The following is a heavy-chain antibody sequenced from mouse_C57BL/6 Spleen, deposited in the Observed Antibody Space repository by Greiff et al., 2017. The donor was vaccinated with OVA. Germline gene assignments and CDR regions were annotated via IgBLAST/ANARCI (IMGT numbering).Heavy chain of an antibody. Sequence: VQLQQSGAELVMPGASVKLSCKASGYTFTSYWMHWVKQRPGQGLEWIGEIDPSDSYTNYNQKFKGKSTLTVDKSSSTAYMQLSSLTSEDSAVYYCARVYDYSFAYWGQGTLVTVSA. V-gene: IGHV1-69*01. CDR3: ARVYDYSFAY. D-gene: IGHD2-4*01. CDR2: IDPSDSYT. CDR1: GYTFTSYW. J-gene: IGHJ3*01.